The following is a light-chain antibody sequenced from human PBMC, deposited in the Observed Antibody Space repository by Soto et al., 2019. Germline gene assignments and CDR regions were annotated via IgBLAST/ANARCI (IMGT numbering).Light chain of an antibody. CDR2: AAS. CDR3: QQTYISPCT. Sequence: DIQMTQFPSSLSASVGDRVTITCRASQSITNYLNWYQQKPGKPPELLIYAASSLQSGVPPRFSGSGSGTDFTLTISSLQPEDFATYYCQQTYISPCTFGQGTKLEIK. V-gene: IGKV1-39*01. CDR1: QSITNY. J-gene: IGKJ2*02.